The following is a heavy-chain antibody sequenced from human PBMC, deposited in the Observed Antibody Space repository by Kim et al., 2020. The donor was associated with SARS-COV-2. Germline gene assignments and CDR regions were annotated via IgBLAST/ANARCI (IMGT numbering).Heavy chain of an antibody. D-gene: IGHD3-10*01. CDR3: ARQASPTRGAGFDY. V-gene: IGHV4-39*01. CDR1: GGSISSSSYY. CDR2: IYYSGST. J-gene: IGHJ4*02. Sequence: SETLSLTCTVSGGSISSSSYYWGWIRQPPGKGLEWIGSIYYSGSTYYNPSLKSRVTISVDTSKNQFSLKLSSVTAADTAVYYCARQASPTRGAGFDYWGQGTLVTVSS.